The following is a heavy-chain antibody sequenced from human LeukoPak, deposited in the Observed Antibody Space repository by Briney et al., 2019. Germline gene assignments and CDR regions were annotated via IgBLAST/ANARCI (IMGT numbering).Heavy chain of an antibody. D-gene: IGHD6-6*01. CDR1: GGSISYYY. Sequence: PSETLSLTCTVSGGSISYYYWSWIRQSPGKGLEWIGYIYYSGTTNYNPSLKSRVTISVDTSKNQFSLKLSSVTAADTAVYYCARHAIAARRGGFDYWGQGTLVTVSS. CDR2: IYYSGTT. J-gene: IGHJ4*02. CDR3: ARHAIAARRGGFDY. V-gene: IGHV4-59*08.